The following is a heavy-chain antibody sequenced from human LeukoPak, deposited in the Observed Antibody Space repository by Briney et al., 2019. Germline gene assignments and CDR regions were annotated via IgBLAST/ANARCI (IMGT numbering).Heavy chain of an antibody. CDR1: GFTFSSYA. J-gene: IGHJ4*02. V-gene: IGHV3-30-3*01. CDR3: ARGPNSNWSGLDF. D-gene: IGHD6-6*01. Sequence: PGGSLRLSCAASGFTFSSYAMHWVRQAPGKGLERVAVISYDGSNKYYADSVKGRFTVSRDNAKNTLYLQVNNLRAEDTAVYYCARGPNSNWSGLDFWGQGTLLTVSS. CDR2: ISYDGSNK.